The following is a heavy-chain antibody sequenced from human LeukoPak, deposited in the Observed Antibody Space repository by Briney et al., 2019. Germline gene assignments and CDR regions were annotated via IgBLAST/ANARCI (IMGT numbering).Heavy chain of an antibody. CDR2: ISYDGSNK. J-gene: IGHJ3*02. CDR1: GFTFNSYG. CDR3: AKDYSSGYPDAFDI. V-gene: IGHV3-30*18. D-gene: IGHD3-22*01. Sequence: PGRSLRLSCAASGFTFNSYGMHWVRQAPGKGLEWVAVISYDGSNKYYADSVKGRFTISRDNSKNTLYLQMNSLRAEDTAVYYCAKDYSSGYPDAFDIWGQGTMVTVSS.